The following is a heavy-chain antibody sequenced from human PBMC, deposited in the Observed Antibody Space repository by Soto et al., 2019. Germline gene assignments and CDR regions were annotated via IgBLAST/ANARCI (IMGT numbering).Heavy chain of an antibody. Sequence: GASVKVSCKASGGTFSSYAISWVRRAPGQGLEWMGGIIPIFGTANYAQKFQGRVTITADESTSTAYMELSSLRSEDTAVYYCAASGYSYGFGGDFDYWGQGALVTVSS. CDR2: IIPIFGTA. V-gene: IGHV1-69*13. CDR3: AASGYSYGFGGDFDY. J-gene: IGHJ4*02. CDR1: GGTFSSYA. D-gene: IGHD5-18*01.